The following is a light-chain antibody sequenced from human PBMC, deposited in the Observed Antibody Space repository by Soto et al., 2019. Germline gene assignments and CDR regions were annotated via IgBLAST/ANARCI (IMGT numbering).Light chain of an antibody. CDR1: QSVVSY. CDR3: QQYGSSPRT. J-gene: IGKJ1*01. V-gene: IGKV3-11*01. CDR2: DAS. Sequence: ETVLTQSPATLSLSPGQRATLACRASQSVVSYLAWYQQKPGQAPRLLIYDASNRAAGVPARFSGSGSGTDFTLTIDSLEPEDFAVYYCQQYGSSPRTFGQGTKVDIK.